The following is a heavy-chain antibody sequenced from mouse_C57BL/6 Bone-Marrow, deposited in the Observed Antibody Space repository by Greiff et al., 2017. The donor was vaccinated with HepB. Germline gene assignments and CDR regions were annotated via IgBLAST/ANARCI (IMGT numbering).Heavy chain of an antibody. CDR2: INYDGSST. J-gene: IGHJ1*03. CDR1: GFTFSDYY. V-gene: IGHV5-16*01. D-gene: IGHD1-1*01. Sequence: EVKLLESEGGLVQPGSSMKLSCTASGFTFSDYYMAWVRQVPEKGLEWVANINYDGSSTYYLDSLKSRFIISRDNAKNILYLQMSSLKSEDTATYYCASAYYCGSSDWYFDVWGTGTTVTVSS. CDR3: ASAYYCGSSDWYFDV.